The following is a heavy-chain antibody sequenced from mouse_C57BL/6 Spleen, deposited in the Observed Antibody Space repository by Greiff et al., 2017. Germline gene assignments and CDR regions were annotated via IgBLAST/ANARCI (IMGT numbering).Heavy chain of an antibody. D-gene: IGHD2-3*01. CDR1: GFNIKDYY. CDR3: AREGSIYDGYYGAMDY. J-gene: IGHJ4*01. Sequence: VHVKQSGAELVKPGASVKLSCTASGFNIKDYYMHWVKQRPEQGLEWIGRIDPEDGETKYAPKFQGKATITADTSSNTAYLQLSSLTSEDTAVYYCAREGSIYDGYYGAMDYWGQGTSVTVSS. V-gene: IGHV14-2*01. CDR2: IDPEDGET.